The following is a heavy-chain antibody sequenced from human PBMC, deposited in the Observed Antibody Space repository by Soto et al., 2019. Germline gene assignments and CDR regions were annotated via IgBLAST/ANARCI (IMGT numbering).Heavy chain of an antibody. D-gene: IGHD6-19*01. CDR3: ARAVSVACRPFDY. V-gene: IGHV3-30-3*01. J-gene: IGHJ4*02. CDR2: ISYDGSNK. Sequence: QVQLVESGGGVVQPGRSLRLSCAASGFTFSSYAMHWVRQAPGKGLERVAVISYDGSNKYYADSVKGRFTISRDNSKNTLYLQMNSLRAEDTAVYYCARAVSVACRPFDYWGQGTLVTVSS. CDR1: GFTFSSYA.